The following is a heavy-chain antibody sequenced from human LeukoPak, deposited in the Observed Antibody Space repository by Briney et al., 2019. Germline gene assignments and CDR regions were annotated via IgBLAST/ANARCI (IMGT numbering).Heavy chain of an antibody. CDR3: ARVGYYYDSSAYRPFDF. V-gene: IGHV3-7*01. CDR2: IKEDGSKK. Sequence: GGSLRLSCTAPGFTFSSYWMSWVRQAPGKGPEWVANIKEDGSKKYYVDPVKGRFTISRDNAKNSLYLQMSSLRAEDTVVYYCARVGYYYDSSAYRPFDFWGQGTLVTVSS. D-gene: IGHD3-22*01. J-gene: IGHJ4*02. CDR1: GFTFSSYW.